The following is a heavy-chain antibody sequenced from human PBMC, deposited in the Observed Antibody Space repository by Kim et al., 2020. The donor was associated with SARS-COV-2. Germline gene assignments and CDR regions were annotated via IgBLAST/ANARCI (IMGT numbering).Heavy chain of an antibody. D-gene: IGHD6-13*01. CDR3: ARAFLAGYSSRKGEPSDAFDI. CDR1: GGSISSGGYY. V-gene: IGHV4-31*03. Sequence: SETLSLTCTVSGGSISSGGYYWSWIRQHPGKGLEWIGYIYYSGSTSYNPSLKSRITISVDTSTNQFSLKLSSVTAADTAGYYCARAFLAGYSSRKGEPSDAFDIWAKGQWSPSLQ. CDR2: IYYSGST. J-gene: IGHJ3*02.